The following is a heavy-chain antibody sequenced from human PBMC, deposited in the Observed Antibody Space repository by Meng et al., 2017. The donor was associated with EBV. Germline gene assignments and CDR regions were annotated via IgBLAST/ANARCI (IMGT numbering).Heavy chain of an antibody. Sequence: QVQLQESRPVLLKPSQTLSLTCTVSGGSGSSGNNYWIWIRQPPGKGLEWIGYIYYSGRTYYNPSLESRVTMSVDTSKNQFSLNLNSVTAADTAVYYCARVNGDCFSTICYKGWFDPWGQGTLVTVSS. D-gene: IGHD2-2*02. J-gene: IGHJ5*02. CDR2: IYYSGRT. V-gene: IGHV4-30-4*01. CDR1: GGSGSSGNNY. CDR3: ARVNGDCFSTICYKGWFDP.